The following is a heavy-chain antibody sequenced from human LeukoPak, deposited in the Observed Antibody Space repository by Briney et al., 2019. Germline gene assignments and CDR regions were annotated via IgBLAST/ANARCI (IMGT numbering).Heavy chain of an antibody. V-gene: IGHV3-9*01. J-gene: IGHJ3*02. D-gene: IGHD6-19*01. CDR2: ISWNSGSI. Sequence: GRSLRLSCAASGFTFDDYAKHWVRQAPGKGLEWVSGISWNSGSIGYADSVKGRFTISRDNAKNPLYLQMNSLRAEDTALYYCAKDAQWLSRGGAFDIWGQGTMVTVSS. CDR1: GFTFDDYA. CDR3: AKDAQWLSRGGAFDI.